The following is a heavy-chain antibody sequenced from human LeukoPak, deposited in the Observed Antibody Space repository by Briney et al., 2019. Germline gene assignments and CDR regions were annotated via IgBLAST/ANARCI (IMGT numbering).Heavy chain of an antibody. J-gene: IGHJ4*02. CDR1: GYTFSNYG. CDR2: ISPYNGNT. Sequence: ASVKVSCKASGYTFSNYGISWVRQAPGQGLGWMAWISPYNGNTNYAQKFQGRVTMTTDTSTSTAYMELRSLRSDDTAIYYCARDRVYCSTINCYSGDSGYWGQGTQVTVSS. V-gene: IGHV1-18*01. CDR3: ARDRVYCSTINCYSGDSGY. D-gene: IGHD2-21*02.